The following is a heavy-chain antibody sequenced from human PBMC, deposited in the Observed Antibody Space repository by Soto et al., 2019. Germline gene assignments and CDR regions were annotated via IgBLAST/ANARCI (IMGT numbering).Heavy chain of an antibody. Sequence: QVQLQESGPGLVKPSETLSLTCTVSGGSVSSGSYYWSWIRQPPGKGLEWIGYIYYSGSTNYNPSLKSRVTISVDTSKNQVSLKLSSVTAADTAVYYCAREGVRGVLDNWFDPWGQGTLVTVSS. J-gene: IGHJ5*02. CDR3: AREGVRGVLDNWFDP. CDR1: GGSVSSGSYY. V-gene: IGHV4-61*01. CDR2: IYYSGST. D-gene: IGHD3-10*01.